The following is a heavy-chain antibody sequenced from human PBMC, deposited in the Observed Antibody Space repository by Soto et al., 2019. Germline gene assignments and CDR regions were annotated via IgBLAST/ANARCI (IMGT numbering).Heavy chain of an antibody. CDR1: GFTFSSYW. Sequence: GGSLRLSCAASGFTFSSYWMHWVRQAPGKGLVWVSRINSDGSSTSYADSVKGRFTISRDNAKNTLYLQMNSLRAEDTAVYYCARDPLYPTYYDFWSGYYHYYYNGMDVWGQGTTVTVS. D-gene: IGHD3-3*01. V-gene: IGHV3-74*01. J-gene: IGHJ6*02. CDR2: INSDGSST. CDR3: ARDPLYPTYYDFWSGYYHYYYNGMDV.